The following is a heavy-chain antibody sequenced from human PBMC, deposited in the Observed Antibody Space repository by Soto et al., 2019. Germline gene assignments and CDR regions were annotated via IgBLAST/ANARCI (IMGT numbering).Heavy chain of an antibody. D-gene: IGHD1-26*01. V-gene: IGHV3-21*01. CDR3: ASNRRIAGSYDAFDI. J-gene: IGHJ3*02. Sequence: PGGSLRLSCAASGFTFSSYSMNWVRQAPGKGLEWVSSISSSSSYIYYADSVKGRFTISRDNAKNSLYLQMNSLRAEDTAVYYCASNRRIAGSYDAFDIWGQGTMVTVSS. CDR2: ISSSSSYI. CDR1: GFTFSSYS.